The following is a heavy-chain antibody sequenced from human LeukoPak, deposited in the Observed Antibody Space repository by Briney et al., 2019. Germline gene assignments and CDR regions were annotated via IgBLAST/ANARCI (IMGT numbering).Heavy chain of an antibody. Sequence: GALRLLWATPGFPFRTYLVHLVRQAPGEGVGLVSRINNYGSSTSYADSVKGRFTISRDNSKNTLYLQMNSLRAEDTAVYYCAKAYYYGSGSFYYYYYGMDVWGQGTTVTVSS. J-gene: IGHJ6*02. CDR3: AKAYYYGSGSFYYYYYGMDV. V-gene: IGHV3-74*01. CDR2: INNYGSST. D-gene: IGHD3-10*01. CDR1: GFPFRTYL.